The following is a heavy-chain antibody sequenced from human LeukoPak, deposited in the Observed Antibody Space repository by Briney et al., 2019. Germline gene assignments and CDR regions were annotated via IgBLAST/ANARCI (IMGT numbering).Heavy chain of an antibody. CDR3: ARDSQGQEGFDY. D-gene: IGHD2-21*01. V-gene: IGHV4-34*01. Sequence: SETLSLTCAVYGGSFSGYYWSWIRQPPGKGLEWIGEINHSGSTNYNPSLKSRVTISVDTSKNQFSLKLSSVTAADTAVYYCARDSQGQEGFDYWGQGTLVTVSS. CDR2: INHSGST. CDR1: GGSFSGYY. J-gene: IGHJ4*02.